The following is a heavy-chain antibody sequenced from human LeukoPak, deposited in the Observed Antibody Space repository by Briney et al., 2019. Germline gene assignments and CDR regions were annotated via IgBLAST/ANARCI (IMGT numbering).Heavy chain of an antibody. CDR3: ARVLLGYSGTPVGWFDH. Sequence: ASVKVSCKASGYTFTSYYMHWVRQAPGQGLEWMGWINPNSGGTNYAQKFQGRVTMTRDTSISTAYMELSRLRSDDTAVYYCARVLLGYSGTPVGWFDHWGQETLVTVSS. CDR2: INPNSGGT. D-gene: IGHD1-26*01. CDR1: GYTFTSYY. V-gene: IGHV1-2*02. J-gene: IGHJ5*02.